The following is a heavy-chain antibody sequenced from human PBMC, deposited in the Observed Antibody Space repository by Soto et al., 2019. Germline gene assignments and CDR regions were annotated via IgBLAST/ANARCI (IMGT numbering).Heavy chain of an antibody. Sequence: PGGSLRLSCAASGFTFTTYAMSWVRQAPGKGLEWVSAISAGGGTTYYADSVKCRFTISRDNSMNALYLQIHSLRVEDTAVYYCAHPRGYGVFDAYDIWGQGTMVTVSS. CDR1: GFTFTTYA. CDR2: ISAGGGTT. CDR3: AHPRGYGVFDAYDI. V-gene: IGHV3-23*01. D-gene: IGHD4-17*01. J-gene: IGHJ3*02.